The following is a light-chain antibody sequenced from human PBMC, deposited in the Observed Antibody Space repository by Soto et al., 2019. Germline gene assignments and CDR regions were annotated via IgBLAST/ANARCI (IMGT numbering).Light chain of an antibody. CDR3: CSYAGSSTSVV. J-gene: IGLJ2*01. V-gene: IGLV2-23*01. CDR1: SSDVGSYNL. Sequence: QSALTQPASVSGSPGQAITISCTGTSSDVGSYNLVSWYQQHPGKAPKLMIYEGSNRPSGVSNRFSGSKSGNTASLTISGLQAEDEADYYCCSYAGSSTSVVFGGGTKLTVL. CDR2: EGS.